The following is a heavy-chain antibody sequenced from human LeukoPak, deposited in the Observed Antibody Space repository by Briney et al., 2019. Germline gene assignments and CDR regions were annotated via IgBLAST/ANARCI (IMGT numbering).Heavy chain of an antibody. CDR3: ARDAYSGYGPPDYYMDV. Sequence: SGTLSLTCVVSGGSISSSNWWSWVRQPPEKGLEWIGEIYHSGSTNYNPSLKSRVTISVDTSKNQFSLKLSSVTAADTAVYYCARDAYSGYGPPDYYMDVWGKGTTVTISS. CDR2: IYHSGST. CDR1: GGSISSSNW. V-gene: IGHV4-4*02. J-gene: IGHJ6*03. D-gene: IGHD5-12*01.